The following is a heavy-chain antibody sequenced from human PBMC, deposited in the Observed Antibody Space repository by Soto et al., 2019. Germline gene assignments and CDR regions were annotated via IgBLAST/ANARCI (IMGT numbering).Heavy chain of an antibody. CDR1: GNTFNTHY. CDR2: INPYGSSP. J-gene: IGHJ4*02. CDR3: CRDRTGAAYFDF. Sequence: QVQLVQSGAEVKKPGASVKISCKTSGNTFNTHYMHWVRQAPGQGLEWMGVINPYGSSPSFSPKFPGRVDMTRDTSSNTISMELSGLRSDDTAVYYCCRDRTGAAYFDFWGQGTLVTVSS. V-gene: IGHV1-46*02. D-gene: IGHD1-26*01.